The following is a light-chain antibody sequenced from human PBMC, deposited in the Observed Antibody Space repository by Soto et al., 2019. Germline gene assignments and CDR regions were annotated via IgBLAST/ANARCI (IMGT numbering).Light chain of an antibody. CDR2: QVT. J-gene: IGLJ1*01. CDR3: SSYADSSNYV. CDR1: SSDLAIYNY. Sequence: QSALTQPASVSGSPGQWITISCTGTSSDLAIYNYVSWYQQQPGKAPNLMIYQVTNRPAGVSNRFSGTRSGNTAPLTISGLQDEEEADYYCSSYADSSNYVFGTGTKLTVL. V-gene: IGLV2-14*01.